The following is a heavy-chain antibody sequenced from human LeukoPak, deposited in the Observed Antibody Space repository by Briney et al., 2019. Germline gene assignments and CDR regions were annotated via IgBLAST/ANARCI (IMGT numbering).Heavy chain of an antibody. CDR1: GFTFSSYS. V-gene: IGHV3-21*01. CDR2: ISSSSDYI. Sequence: PGGSLRLSCAASGFTFSSYSINWVRQAPGKGLEWVSSISSSSDYIYYADSLKGRFTISRDNAKNSLYLQMNSLRAEDTAVYYFARRATRSAFDIWGQGTMVTVSS. D-gene: IGHD5-12*01. CDR3: ARRATRSAFDI. J-gene: IGHJ3*02.